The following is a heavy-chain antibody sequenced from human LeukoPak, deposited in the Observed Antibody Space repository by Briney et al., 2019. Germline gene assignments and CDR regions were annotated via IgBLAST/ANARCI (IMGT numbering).Heavy chain of an antibody. CDR2: IYTSGST. CDR3: ASLDYGDYSRDY. J-gene: IGHJ4*02. D-gene: IGHD4-17*01. Sequence: SQTLSLTCTVSGGAISSGSYYWSWIRQPAGKGLEWVGRIYTSGSTNYNPSLKSRVTLSLDTSQNQFSLKLRSVTAAGTAVYYCASLDYGDYSRDYWGQGTLVTVSS. V-gene: IGHV4-61*02. CDR1: GGAISSGSYY.